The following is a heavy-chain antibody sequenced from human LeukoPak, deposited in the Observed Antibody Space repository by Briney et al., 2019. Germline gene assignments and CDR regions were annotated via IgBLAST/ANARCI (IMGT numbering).Heavy chain of an antibody. Sequence: ASVKVSCKASGYTFTSYDINWVRQATGQGLEWMGWMNPNSGNTGYAQKFQGRVTMTRNTSISTAYMELSSLRSEDTAVYYCARGKTSSTRAGGDYYMDVWGKGTTVTISS. CDR3: ARGKTSSTRAGGDYYMDV. J-gene: IGHJ6*03. CDR2: MNPNSGNT. CDR1: GYTFTSYD. V-gene: IGHV1-8*01. D-gene: IGHD2-2*01.